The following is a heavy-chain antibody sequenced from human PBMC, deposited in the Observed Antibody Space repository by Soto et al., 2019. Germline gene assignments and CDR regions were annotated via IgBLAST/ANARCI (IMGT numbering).Heavy chain of an antibody. Sequence: QVQLQQWDAGLLKPSETLSLTCAVYGGSLSGYYWSWIRQPPGKALEWIGEFNHSGDTNYNPSLKSRVTISVDTSKNQLFLNLSSVTAADTAMYFCARHHVRGRTIAGAAEFWGQGTLVTVSS. CDR1: GGSLSGYY. CDR3: ARHHVRGRTIAGAAEF. J-gene: IGHJ4*02. V-gene: IGHV4-34*01. D-gene: IGHD1-26*01. CDR2: FNHSGDT.